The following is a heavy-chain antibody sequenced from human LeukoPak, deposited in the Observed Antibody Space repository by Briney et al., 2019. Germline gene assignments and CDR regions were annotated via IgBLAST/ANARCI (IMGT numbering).Heavy chain of an antibody. CDR3: ARTPLTQLEPDYFDS. D-gene: IGHD1-1*01. J-gene: IGHJ4*02. Sequence: GGSLRLSCAASGFAFRNYWMTWVRQAGGKGLQWVANIKQDGTEKNNVRSVRGGFALSRANAKNSMYLQLNSLRVNDTALYYCARTPLTQLEPDYFDSWGQGTLVSVS. CDR1: GFAFRNYW. V-gene: IGHV3-7*01. CDR2: IKQDGTEK.